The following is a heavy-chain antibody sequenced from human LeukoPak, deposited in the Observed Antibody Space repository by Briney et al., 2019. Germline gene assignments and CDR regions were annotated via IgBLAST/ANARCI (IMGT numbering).Heavy chain of an antibody. V-gene: IGHV3-30-3*01. CDR2: ISYDGSNK. Sequence: GGSLRLSCAASGFTFSSYAMPWVRQAPGKGLEWVAVISYDGSNKYYADSVKGRFTISRDISKNTLYLQMNSLRAEDTAVYYCARDRDGALDYWGQGTLVTVSS. CDR3: ARDRDGALDY. D-gene: IGHD5-24*01. J-gene: IGHJ4*02. CDR1: GFTFSSYA.